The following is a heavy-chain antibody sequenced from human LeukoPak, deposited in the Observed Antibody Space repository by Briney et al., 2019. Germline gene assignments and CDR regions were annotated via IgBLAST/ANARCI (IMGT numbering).Heavy chain of an antibody. V-gene: IGHV3-48*03. J-gene: IGHJ4*02. CDR3: ARARVPGELNY. Sequence: PGGSLRLSCGASGFTFSSCEMNWVRQAPGKGLGCLSYISNSGSSKYYADSVRGRFTISRDNAKNSLYLQMNSLRAEDTAVYYCARARVPGELNYWGQGTLVTVSS. CDR1: GFTFSSCE. CDR2: ISNSGSSK. D-gene: IGHD3-10*01.